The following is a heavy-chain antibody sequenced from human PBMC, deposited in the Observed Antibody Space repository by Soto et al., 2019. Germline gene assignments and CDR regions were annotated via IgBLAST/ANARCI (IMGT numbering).Heavy chain of an antibody. CDR3: AREGLPYYDILTGPGIYGMDV. CDR2: IIPIFGTA. J-gene: IGHJ6*02. Sequence: ASVKVSCKASGGTFSSYAISWVRQAPGQGLEWMGGIIPIFGTANYAQKFQGRVTITADKSASTAYMELSSLRSEDTAVYYCAREGLPYYDILTGPGIYGMDVWGQGTTVTVSS. V-gene: IGHV1-69*06. D-gene: IGHD3-9*01. CDR1: GGTFSSYA.